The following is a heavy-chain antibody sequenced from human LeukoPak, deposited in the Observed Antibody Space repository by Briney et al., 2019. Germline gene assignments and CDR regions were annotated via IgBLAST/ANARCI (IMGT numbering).Heavy chain of an antibody. D-gene: IGHD1-7*01. Sequence: SVKVSCKASGGTFSSYAISWVRQAPGQGLEWMGGIIPIFGTANYAQKFQGRVTITTDESTSTAYMELGSLRYEDTAVYYCARDRMPWKYRIYYYYMVVWGKGTTVTVCS. J-gene: IGHJ6*03. CDR2: IIPIFGTA. V-gene: IGHV1-69*05. CDR3: ARDRMPWKYRIYYYYMVV. CDR1: GGTFSSYA.